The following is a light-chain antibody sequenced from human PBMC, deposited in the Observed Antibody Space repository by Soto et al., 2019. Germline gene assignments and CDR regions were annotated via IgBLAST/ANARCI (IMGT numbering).Light chain of an antibody. CDR1: QSISSW. CDR3: QQYKSYPWT. CDR2: KAS. V-gene: IGKV1-5*03. J-gene: IGKJ1*01. Sequence: DIQMTQSPCTLSASVGDRVTITCRASQSISSWLAWYQQKPGKAPKLLVDKASSLERGVPSRFSGSGSGTEFTLTISSLQPDDFATYYCQQYKSYPWTFGQGT.